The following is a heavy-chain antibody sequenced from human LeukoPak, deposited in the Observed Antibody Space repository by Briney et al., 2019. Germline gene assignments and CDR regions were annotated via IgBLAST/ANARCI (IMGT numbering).Heavy chain of an antibody. CDR2: IYYSGST. D-gene: IGHD2-21*02. CDR1: GGSVSSGSYY. Sequence: SETLSLTCTVSGGSVSSGSYYWSWIRQPPGKGLEWIGYIYYSGSTNYNPSLKSRDTISVDTSKNQFSLKLSSVTAADTAVYYCAREVVAYCGGDCYSIDYWGQGTLVTVSS. V-gene: IGHV4-61*01. J-gene: IGHJ4*02. CDR3: AREVVAYCGGDCYSIDY.